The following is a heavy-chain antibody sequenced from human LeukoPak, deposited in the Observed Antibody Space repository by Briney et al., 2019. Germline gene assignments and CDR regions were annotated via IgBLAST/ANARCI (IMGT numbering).Heavy chain of an antibody. Sequence: SQTLSLTCTVSGGSLSSYYWSWIRQPPGKGLEWIGYIYYSGSTNYNPSLKSRVTISVDTSKNQFSLKLSSVTAADTAVYYCARSLAPRGVEYFQHWGQGTLVTVSS. D-gene: IGHD3-3*01. V-gene: IGHV4-59*01. J-gene: IGHJ1*01. CDR3: ARSLAPRGVEYFQH. CDR2: IYYSGST. CDR1: GGSLSSYY.